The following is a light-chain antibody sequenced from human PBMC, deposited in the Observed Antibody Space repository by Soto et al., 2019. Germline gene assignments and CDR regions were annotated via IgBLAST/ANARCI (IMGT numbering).Light chain of an antibody. J-gene: IGKJ2*01. CDR3: QQFYATPYT. CDR2: WAS. CDR1: QSLLYSVNNKNY. V-gene: IGKV4-1*01. Sequence: DIVMTQSPDSLAVSLGERATINCKSSQSLLYSVNNKNYFAWYQQKPGQPPKLLIYWASARESGVPDRFSGSGSGSDFTLTISSLQAEDVAVYYCQQFYATPYTFGQGTRLEI.